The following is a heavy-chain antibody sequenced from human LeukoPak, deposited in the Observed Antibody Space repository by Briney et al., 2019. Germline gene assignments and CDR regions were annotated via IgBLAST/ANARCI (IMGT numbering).Heavy chain of an antibody. CDR1: GFAFSSYG. CDR2: ISYDGSNK. D-gene: IGHD3-3*01. V-gene: IGHV3-30*18. CDR3: AKDGSAYYDFWSGYSTGYYYYGMDV. J-gene: IGHJ6*02. Sequence: GGSLRLSCAASGFAFSSYGMHWVRQAPGKGLGWVAVISYDGSNKYYADSVKGRFTISRDNSKNTLYLQMNSLSAEDTAVYYCAKDGSAYYDFWSGYSTGYYYYGMDVWGQGTTVTVSS.